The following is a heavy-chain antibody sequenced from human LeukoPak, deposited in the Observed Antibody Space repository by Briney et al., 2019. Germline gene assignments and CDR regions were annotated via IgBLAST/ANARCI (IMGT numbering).Heavy chain of an antibody. J-gene: IGHJ4*02. CDR1: GFTFSSYA. D-gene: IGHD5-24*01. CDR3: ARDRDGYNYYDY. Sequence: PGGSLRLSCAASGFTFSSYAMHWVRQAPGKGPEWVAVISYDGSNKYYADSVKGRFTISRDNSKNTLYLQMNSLRAEDTAVYYCARDRDGYNYYDYWGQGTLVTVSS. CDR2: ISYDGSNK. V-gene: IGHV3-30-3*01.